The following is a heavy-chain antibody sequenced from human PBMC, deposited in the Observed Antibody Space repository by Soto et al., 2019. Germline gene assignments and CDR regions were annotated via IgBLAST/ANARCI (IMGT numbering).Heavy chain of an antibody. V-gene: IGHV4-39*01. CDR1: GGSISSSSYY. CDR2: IYYSGST. D-gene: IGHD4-17*01. Sequence: QLQLQESGPGLVKPSETLSLTCTVSGGSISSSSYYWGWIRQPPGKGLEWIGSIYYSGSTYYNPSLKSRVPISVDTSKNQFSLKLGFVTAADTAVYYCARLYYGDFTFDYWGQGTLVTVSS. CDR3: ARLYYGDFTFDY. J-gene: IGHJ4*02.